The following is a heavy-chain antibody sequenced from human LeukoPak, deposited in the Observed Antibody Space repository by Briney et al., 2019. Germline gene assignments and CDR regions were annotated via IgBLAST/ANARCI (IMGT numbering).Heavy chain of an antibody. Sequence: PGGSLRLSCAASGFTFSSYSMNWVRQAPGKGLEWVSSISSSSSYIYYADSVKGRFTISRDNAKNSLYLQMNSLRAEDTAVYYCARAVAGGFITMVRGVIGYFDYWGQGTLVTVSS. J-gene: IGHJ4*02. V-gene: IGHV3-21*01. D-gene: IGHD3-10*01. CDR1: GFTFSSYS. CDR3: ARAVAGGFITMVRGVIGYFDY. CDR2: ISSSSSYI.